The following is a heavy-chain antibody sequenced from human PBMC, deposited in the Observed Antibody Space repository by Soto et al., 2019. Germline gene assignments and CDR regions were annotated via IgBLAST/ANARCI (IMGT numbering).Heavy chain of an antibody. Sequence: QVQLQQWGAGLLKPSETLSLTCAVYGGSFSGYYWSWIRQPPGKELEWIGEINHSGSTNYNPSLKSRVTISVDTSKNQFSLKLSSVTAADTAVYYCARGPGYDILTGYPYWYFDLWGRGTLVTVSS. CDR3: ARGPGYDILTGYPYWYFDL. CDR2: INHSGST. J-gene: IGHJ2*01. D-gene: IGHD3-9*01. V-gene: IGHV4-34*01. CDR1: GGSFSGYY.